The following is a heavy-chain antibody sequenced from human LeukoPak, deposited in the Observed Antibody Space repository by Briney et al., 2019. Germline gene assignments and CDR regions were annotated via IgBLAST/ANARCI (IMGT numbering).Heavy chain of an antibody. Sequence: GESLRLSCAASPFIFSNSAMSWVGQAPGGGLEWVSAIGGGGVTKFYADSVRGRFSISKDNSKNTLYLQMNSLRAEDTAVYYCAKLIMDGDPRGYFQHWGQGILVTVSS. CDR1: PFIFSNSA. V-gene: IGHV3-23*01. CDR2: IGGGGVTK. D-gene: IGHD4-17*01. J-gene: IGHJ1*01. CDR3: AKLIMDGDPRGYFQH.